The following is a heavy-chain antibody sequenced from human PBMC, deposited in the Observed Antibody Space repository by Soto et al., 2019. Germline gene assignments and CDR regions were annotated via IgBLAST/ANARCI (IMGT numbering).Heavy chain of an antibody. J-gene: IGHJ4*02. D-gene: IGHD3-9*01. Sequence: PGGSLRLSCAASGFTFSSFAMHWVRQAPGKGLEWVAVITYDGSDKFYADSVKGRFTISRDNFKNTLYLQMNSLRPDDTAVYFCANTPNYNILSVHIDYWGQGTLVTVSS. CDR2: ITYDGSDK. V-gene: IGHV3-30*18. CDR3: ANTPNYNILSVHIDY. CDR1: GFTFSSFA.